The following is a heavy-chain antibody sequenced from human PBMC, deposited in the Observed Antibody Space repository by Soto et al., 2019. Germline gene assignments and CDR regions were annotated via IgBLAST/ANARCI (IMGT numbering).Heavy chain of an antibody. CDR1: GFTVSSNY. CDR3: ARAERFLEWSPIHYYYYMDV. Sequence: GGSLRLSCAASGFTVSSNYMSWVRQAPGKGLEWVSVIYSGGSTYYADSVKGRFTISRHSSKNTLYLQMNSLRAEDTAVYYCARAERFLEWSPIHYYYYMDVGGQEPLVTVSS. CDR2: IYSGGST. D-gene: IGHD3-3*01. V-gene: IGHV3-53*04. J-gene: IGHJ6*03.